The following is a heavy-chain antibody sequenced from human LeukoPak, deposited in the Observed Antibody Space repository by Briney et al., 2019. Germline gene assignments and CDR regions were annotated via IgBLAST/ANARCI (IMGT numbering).Heavy chain of an antibody. J-gene: IGHJ4*02. CDR2: IYSGGNT. Sequence: PGGSLRLSCAASGSTVSSNYMSWVRQAPGKGLEWVSVIYSGGNTYYADSVKGRFTISRDNSKNTLCLQMNSLRAEDTAVYYCALNGDSSGSYYQFYFDYWGQGTLVTVSS. D-gene: IGHD3-22*01. V-gene: IGHV3-53*01. CDR3: ALNGDSSGSYYQFYFDY. CDR1: GSTVSSNY.